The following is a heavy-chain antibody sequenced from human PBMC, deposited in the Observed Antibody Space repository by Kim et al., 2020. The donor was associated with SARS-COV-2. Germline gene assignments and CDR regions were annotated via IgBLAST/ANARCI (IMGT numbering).Heavy chain of an antibody. J-gene: IGHJ6*02. CDR1: GFTFSSYE. Sequence: GGSLRLSCAASGFTFSSYEMKWVRKAPGKGLEWVSYISSSGSTIYYADSVKGRFTISRDNAKNSLYLQMNSLRAEDTAVYYCARDPYSSSYNYYGMDVWGQGTTVTVSS. CDR3: ARDPYSSSYNYYGMDV. D-gene: IGHD6-13*01. CDR2: ISSSGSTI. V-gene: IGHV3-48*03.